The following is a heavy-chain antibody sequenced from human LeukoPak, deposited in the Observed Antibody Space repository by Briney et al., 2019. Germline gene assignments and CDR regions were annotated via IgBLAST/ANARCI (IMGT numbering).Heavy chain of an antibody. CDR2: INTNTGNP. Sequence: ASVKVSCKASGYTFTGYYMHWVRQAPGQGLEWMGWINTNTGNPTYAQGFTGRFVFSLDTSVSTAYLQISSLKAEDTAVYYCARGGYPSGVDYWGQGTLVTVSS. J-gene: IGHJ4*02. CDR1: GYTFTGYY. CDR3: ARGGYPSGVDY. V-gene: IGHV7-4-1*02. D-gene: IGHD3-22*01.